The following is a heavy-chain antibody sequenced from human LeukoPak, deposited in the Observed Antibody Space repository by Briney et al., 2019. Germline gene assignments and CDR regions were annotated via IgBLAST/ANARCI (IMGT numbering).Heavy chain of an antibody. V-gene: IGHV4-61*01. CDR1: GGSVSSGNSY. CDR2: IYYSGST. Sequence: SETLSLTCTVSGGSVSSGNSYWSWIRQPPGKGLECIGYIYYSGSTNYNPSLKSRVTISVDTSKNQFSLKLSSVTAADTAVYYCARVRGGYYGSGSYYNGFDYWGQGTLVTVSS. D-gene: IGHD3-10*01. CDR3: ARVRGGYYGSGSYYNGFDY. J-gene: IGHJ4*02.